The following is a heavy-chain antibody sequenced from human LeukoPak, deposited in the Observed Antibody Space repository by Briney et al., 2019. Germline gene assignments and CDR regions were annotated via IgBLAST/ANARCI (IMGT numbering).Heavy chain of an antibody. CDR1: GFTVSSNY. V-gene: IGHV3-21*01. Sequence: AGGSLRLSCAASGFTVSSNYMSWVRQTPGKGLEWVSSISSSSSYIYYADSVKGRFTISRDNAKNSLYLQMNSLRAEDTAVYYCARDISYSGYDYGYWGQGTLVTVSS. CDR2: ISSSSSYI. J-gene: IGHJ4*02. D-gene: IGHD5-12*01. CDR3: ARDISYSGYDYGY.